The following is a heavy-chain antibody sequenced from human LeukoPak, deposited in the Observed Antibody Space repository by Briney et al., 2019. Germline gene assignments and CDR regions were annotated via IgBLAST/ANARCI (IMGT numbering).Heavy chain of an antibody. V-gene: IGHV1-2*02. J-gene: IGHJ4*02. CDR1: GYSFTVHY. CDR2: INPKSGGT. D-gene: IGHD2-21*01. CDR3: AVAPGDY. Sequence: GASVKVSFKSSGYSFTVHYMHWLRQAPGQGLEWMGWINPKSGGTNYAQKFQGRVTLTRDTSISTVYMELTTLTSDDTALYYCAVAPGDYWGQGTLVSVSA.